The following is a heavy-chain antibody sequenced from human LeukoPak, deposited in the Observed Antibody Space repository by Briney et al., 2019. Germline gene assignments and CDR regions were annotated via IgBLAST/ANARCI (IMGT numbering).Heavy chain of an antibody. V-gene: IGHV3-30-3*01. CDR3: AGGDRNGWYFDY. Sequence: GGSLRLSCAASGFTFSSYVMHWVRQAPGKGLEWVAVISYDGSNKYYADSVKGRFTISRDNAKNSLYLQMNSLRAEDTALYLCAGGDRNGWYFDYWGQGTLVTVSS. CDR1: GFTFSSYV. J-gene: IGHJ4*02. D-gene: IGHD6-19*01. CDR2: ISYDGSNK.